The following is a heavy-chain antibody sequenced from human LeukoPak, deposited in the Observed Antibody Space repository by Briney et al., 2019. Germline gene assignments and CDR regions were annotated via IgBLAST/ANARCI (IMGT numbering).Heavy chain of an antibody. Sequence: GASVKDSCKACRYTLTACYMHGVRQAPGQGLEWMGWINPNSGGTNYAQKFQGRVTMTRDTSISTAYVELSRLTSDDLAEYYCARGGSHSSGYYYVIDCWGQATLVTVSS. CDR1: RYTLTACY. CDR3: ARGGSHSSGYYYVIDC. CDR2: INPNSGGT. J-gene: IGHJ4*02. D-gene: IGHD3-22*01. V-gene: IGHV1-2*02.